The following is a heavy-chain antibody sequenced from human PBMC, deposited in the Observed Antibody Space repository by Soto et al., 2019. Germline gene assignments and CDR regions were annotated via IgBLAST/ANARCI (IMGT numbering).Heavy chain of an antibody. J-gene: IGHJ4*02. CDR1: GYTFTTYA. CDR3: ARSLVYSSGWYSDY. V-gene: IGHV1-3*01. D-gene: IGHD6-19*01. CDR2: INGVNGNT. Sequence: GASVKVSCKASGYTFTTYAMHWVRQAPGQGLEWMGWINGVNGNTKYSQKFQDRVTITRDTFASTAYMELSSLRSEDTAVYYCARSLVYSSGWYSDYWGQGTLVTVSS.